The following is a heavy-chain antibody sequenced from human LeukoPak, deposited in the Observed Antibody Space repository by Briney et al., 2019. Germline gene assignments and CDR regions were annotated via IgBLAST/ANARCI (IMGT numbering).Heavy chain of an antibody. CDR2: ISTNGGST. D-gene: IGHD3-22*01. J-gene: IGHJ4*02. CDR1: GFTISSYA. Sequence: GGSLRLSCAASGFTISSYAMSWVRQPPGKGLEWVSGISTNGGSTSYADSVKGRFTISRDNPRNTLYMEMNSLRAEDTAVYYCSVMHRYYDGSGCWVQWGQGTLVTVSS. CDR3: SVMHRYYDGSGCWVQ. V-gene: IGHV3-23*01.